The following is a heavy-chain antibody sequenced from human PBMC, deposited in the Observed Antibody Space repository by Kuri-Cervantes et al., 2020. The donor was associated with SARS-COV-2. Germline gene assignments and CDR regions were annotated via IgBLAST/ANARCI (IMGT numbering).Heavy chain of an antibody. CDR2: MNPNSGNT. Sequence: ASVKVSCKASGYTFTSYDINWVRQATGQGLEWMEWMNPNSGNTGYAQKFQGRVTMTRNTSISTAYMELSSLRSEDTAAYYCASSRSITIFGVVINYYYGMDVWGQGTTVTVSS. D-gene: IGHD3-3*01. CDR1: GYTFTSYD. J-gene: IGHJ6*02. CDR3: ASSRSITIFGVVINYYYGMDV. V-gene: IGHV1-8*01.